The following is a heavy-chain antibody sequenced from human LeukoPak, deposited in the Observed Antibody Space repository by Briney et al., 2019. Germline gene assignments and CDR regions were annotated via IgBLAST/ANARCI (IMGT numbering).Heavy chain of an antibody. CDR2: ISSSGSTR. D-gene: IGHD5-18*01. J-gene: IGHJ4*02. Sequence: PGGSLRLSCAASGFTFSSYSMNWVRQAPGKGLEWVSYISSSGSTRYYADSVKGRFTISRDNAKNSLYLQMNSLRAEDTAVYYCARDRGIQLWQFDYWGQGTLVTVSS. CDR3: ARDRGIQLWQFDY. CDR1: GFTFSSYS. V-gene: IGHV3-48*04.